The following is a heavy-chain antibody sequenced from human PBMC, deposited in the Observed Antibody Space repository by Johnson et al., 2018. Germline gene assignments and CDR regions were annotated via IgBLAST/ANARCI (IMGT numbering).Heavy chain of an antibody. CDR1: GFTFSSYS. Sequence: VQLQESGGGLVQPGGSLRLSCAASGFTFSSYSMNWVRQAPGKGLEWVSYISSSGSTIYYADSVKGRFTISRDNAKNSLYLQMNSLRAEDTAVYYCATSIAAAGSHYYYYGMDVWGQGTTVTVSS. J-gene: IGHJ6*02. CDR3: ATSIAAAGSHYYYYGMDV. V-gene: IGHV3-48*04. CDR2: ISSSGSTI. D-gene: IGHD6-13*01.